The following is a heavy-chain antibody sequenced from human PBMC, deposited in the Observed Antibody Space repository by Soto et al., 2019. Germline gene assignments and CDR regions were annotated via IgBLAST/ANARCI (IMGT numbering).Heavy chain of an antibody. D-gene: IGHD1-26*01. V-gene: IGHV4-31*03. CDR1: GFSISSGGYY. CDR2: IYYSGST. Sequence: TLSLTCTVSGFSISSGGYYWSWIRQHQGKGLEWIGYIYYSGSTYYNPSLKSRVTISVDTSKNQFSLKLSSVTAADTAVYYCARGGGSYYATGNFDYWGQGTLVTVSS. J-gene: IGHJ4*02. CDR3: ARGGGSYYATGNFDY.